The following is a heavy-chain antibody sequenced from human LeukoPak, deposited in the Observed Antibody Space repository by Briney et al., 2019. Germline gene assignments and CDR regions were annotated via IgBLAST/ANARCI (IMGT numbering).Heavy chain of an antibody. J-gene: IGHJ5*02. CDR3: ARIGCVSGPEICYNH. CDR1: GVSLTDFY. CDR2: VSPDGYD. D-gene: IGHD3-10*02. V-gene: IGHV4-34*01. Sequence: PSETLSLTCAVSGVSLTDFYWSWIRQSPGKGLEWIGEVSPDGYDKYNRSLKSRVSISVDRSENQLSLRLSSVTAADTAIYYCARIGCVSGPEICYNHWAQGSLVTVSS.